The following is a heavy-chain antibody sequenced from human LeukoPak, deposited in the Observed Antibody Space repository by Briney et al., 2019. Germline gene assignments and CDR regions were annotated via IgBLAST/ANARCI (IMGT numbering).Heavy chain of an antibody. Sequence: SAETLSLTCTVSGGSISSSSYYWGWIRQPPGKGLEWIGWIYYSGSTYYNPSLKSRVTISVDTSKNQFSLKLSSVTAADTAVYYCARTMVRVDAFDIWGQGTMVTVSS. CDR3: ARTMVRVDAFDI. J-gene: IGHJ3*02. CDR1: GGSISSSSYY. CDR2: IYYSGST. V-gene: IGHV4-39*07. D-gene: IGHD3-10*01.